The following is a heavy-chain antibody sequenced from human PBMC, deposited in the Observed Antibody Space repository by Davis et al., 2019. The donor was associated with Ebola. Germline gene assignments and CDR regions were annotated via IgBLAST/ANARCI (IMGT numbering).Heavy chain of an antibody. J-gene: IGHJ4*02. CDR3: ASGKYCNGGSCSEFVY. V-gene: IGHV3-30*03. Sequence: GESLKISCAASGFTFSSYGMHWVRQAPGKGLEWVAVISYDGRNKYYADSVKGRFTISRDNSKNTLYLQMNSLRVEDTAVYYCASGKYCNGGSCSEFVYWGQGTLVTVSS. D-gene: IGHD2-15*01. CDR1: GFTFSSYG. CDR2: ISYDGRNK.